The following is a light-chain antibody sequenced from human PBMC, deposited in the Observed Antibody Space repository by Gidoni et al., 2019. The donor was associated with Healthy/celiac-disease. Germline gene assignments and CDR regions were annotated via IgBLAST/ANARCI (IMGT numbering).Light chain of an antibody. CDR2: STS. CDR3: LLYYGGHVV. CDR1: TGAVTSGYY. V-gene: IGLV7-43*01. J-gene: IGLJ2*01. Sequence: QTVVTQEPSLTVSPGGTVNRTCASSTGAVTSGYYPNWLQKKPAQAPRALIYSTSNQHSWTPARFSGSLLGGKAALTLSGVQPEDEAEYYCLLYYGGHVVFGGWTKLTVL.